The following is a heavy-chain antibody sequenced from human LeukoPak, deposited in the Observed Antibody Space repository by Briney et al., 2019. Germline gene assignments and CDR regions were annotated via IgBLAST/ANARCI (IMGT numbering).Heavy chain of an antibody. CDR2: IYYSGST. CDR3: ARVGAAAAFDI. D-gene: IGHD6-13*01. V-gene: IGHV4-31*03. CDR1: SDSLSRGGYY. J-gene: IGHJ3*02. Sequence: SQTLSLTCTVSSDSLSRGGYYWSWIRQHPGKGLEWIGYIYYSGSTYYNPSLKSRVTISVDTSKNQFSLKLSSVTAADTAVYYCARVGAAAAFDIWGQGTMVTVSS.